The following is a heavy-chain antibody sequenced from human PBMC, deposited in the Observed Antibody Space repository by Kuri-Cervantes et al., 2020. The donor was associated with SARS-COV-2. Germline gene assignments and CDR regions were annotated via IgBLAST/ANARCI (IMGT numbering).Heavy chain of an antibody. J-gene: IGHJ6*02. CDR1: GYTFTSYD. D-gene: IGHD3-9*01. CDR3: ARVDLLDYYYGMDV. Sequence: ASVKVSCKASGYTFTSYDINWVRQATGQGLEWMGIINPSGGSTSYAQKFQGRVTMTRDTSTSTVYMELSSLRSEDTAVYYCARVDLLDYYYGMDVWGQGTTVTVSS. V-gene: IGHV1-46*01. CDR2: INPSGGST.